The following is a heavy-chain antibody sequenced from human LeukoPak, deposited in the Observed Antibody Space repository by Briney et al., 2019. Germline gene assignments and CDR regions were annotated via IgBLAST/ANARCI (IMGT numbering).Heavy chain of an antibody. Sequence: PSETLSLTCTVSGGSISSSSYYWGWIRQPPGKGLEWVGSIYYSVSTYYNVSLKSRVTISVDTSKNQFSLKLSSVTAADTAVYYCARGGGYHDFDYWGQGTLVTVSS. D-gene: IGHD3-22*01. CDR1: GGSISSSSYY. V-gene: IGHV4-39*07. CDR3: ARGGGYHDFDY. CDR2: IYYSVST. J-gene: IGHJ4*02.